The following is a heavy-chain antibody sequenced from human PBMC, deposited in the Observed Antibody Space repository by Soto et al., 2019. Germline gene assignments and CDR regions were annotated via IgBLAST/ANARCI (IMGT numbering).Heavy chain of an antibody. Sequence: EVQLVESGGGLVQPGGSLRLSCAASGFTFSNYWMSWVRQAPGKGLEWVANIKQDGGDNYYVDSVKGRFSISRDNAKNSLYLHMNSLRAEDTAVYYCARVQSLAGVYWGQGTLVTVSS. CDR2: IKQDGGDN. V-gene: IGHV3-7*05. J-gene: IGHJ4*02. CDR3: ARVQSLAGVY. CDR1: GFTFSNYW. D-gene: IGHD6-19*01.